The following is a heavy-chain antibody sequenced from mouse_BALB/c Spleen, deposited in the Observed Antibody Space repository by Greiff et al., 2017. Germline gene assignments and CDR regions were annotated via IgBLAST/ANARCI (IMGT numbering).Heavy chain of an antibody. CDR3: ARGYYGSYFDY. V-gene: IGHV7-1*02. CDR1: GFTFSDFY. D-gene: IGHD2-1*01. CDR2: SRNKANDYTT. J-gene: IGHJ2*01. Sequence: EVKLVESGGGLVQPGGSLRLSCATSGFTFSDFYMEWVRQPPGKRLEWIAASRNKANDYTTEYSASVKGRFIVSRDTSQSILYLQMNALRAEDTAIYYCARGYYGSYFDYWGQGTTLTVSS.